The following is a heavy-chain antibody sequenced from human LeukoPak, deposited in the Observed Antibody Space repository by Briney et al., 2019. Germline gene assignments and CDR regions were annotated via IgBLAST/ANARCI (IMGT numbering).Heavy chain of an antibody. CDR1: GGTFRRND. CDR3: ASSYSGYHY. Sequence: SVKVSCKAFGGTFRRNDLTWVRQAGGEGLEWMGGVIPNLSIAHYAQKFKARVTITADESTTTVYMELRSLRSDDTAVYYCASSYSGYHYWGQGTLVSVSS. CDR2: VIPNLSIA. J-gene: IGHJ4*02. D-gene: IGHD5-12*01. V-gene: IGHV1-69*10.